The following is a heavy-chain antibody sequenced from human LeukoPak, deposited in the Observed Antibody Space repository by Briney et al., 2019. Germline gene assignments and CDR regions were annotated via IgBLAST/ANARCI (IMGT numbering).Heavy chain of an antibody. CDR3: ARVRVNTVPYYYYYGMDV. CDR1: GGSISSYY. V-gene: IGHV4-59*01. CDR2: IYYSGST. Sequence: SETLSLTCTVSGGSISSYYWSWIRQPPGKGLEWIGYIYYSGSTNYNPSLKSRVTISVDTSKNQFSLKLSSVTAADTAVYYCARVRVNTVPYYYYYGMDVWGQRTTVTVSS. D-gene: IGHD4-17*01. J-gene: IGHJ6*02.